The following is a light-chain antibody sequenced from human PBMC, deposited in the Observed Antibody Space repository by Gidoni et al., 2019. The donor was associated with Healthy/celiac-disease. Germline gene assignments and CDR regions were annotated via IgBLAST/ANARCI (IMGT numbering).Light chain of an antibody. CDR1: QSSSSY. CDR3: QQSYSPSP. CDR2: AAS. J-gene: IGKJ3*01. V-gene: IGKV1-39*01. Sequence: DIQMTQSPSSLSASVGDSVTITCRPSQSSSSYVHWYQQTPGKAPKLLIYAASSLQRGVPSRFSGSGSGTDFTLTISSLQPEDFATYYCQQSYSPSPFGPXTKVDIK.